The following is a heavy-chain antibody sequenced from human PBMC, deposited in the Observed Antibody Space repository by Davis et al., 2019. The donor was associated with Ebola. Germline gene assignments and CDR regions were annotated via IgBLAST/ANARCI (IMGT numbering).Heavy chain of an antibody. J-gene: IGHJ4*02. CDR3: AKGGYGSGNFYSDY. D-gene: IGHD3-10*01. V-gene: IGHV3-23*01. CDR1: GFTFSTYA. CDR2: ISGGGAGT. Sequence: GGSLRLSCAASGFTFSTYAMSWVRQAPGKGLEWVSAISGGGAGTHYADSVKGWFTSSRDNSKDTMYLQMNSLRAEDTAVYYCAKGGYGSGNFYSDYWGQGTLVTVSS.